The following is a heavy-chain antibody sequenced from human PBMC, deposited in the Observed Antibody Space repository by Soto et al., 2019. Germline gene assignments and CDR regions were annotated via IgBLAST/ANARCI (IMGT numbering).Heavy chain of an antibody. V-gene: IGHV4-4*02. CDR3: ARVVLSIPRGAFDA. CDR1: GGSVSSSHW. Sequence: QVQLQESGPGLVEPAGTLSLTCAVSGGSVSSSHWWTWVRQSPGKGLEYIGEISHSGTSNSNPSLKSRVTLSVDRSKNHFSLTLSSVTAADTCLYYWARVVLSIPRGAFDAWGQGTPLIVSS. J-gene: IGHJ3*01. D-gene: IGHD2-2*02. CDR2: ISHSGTS.